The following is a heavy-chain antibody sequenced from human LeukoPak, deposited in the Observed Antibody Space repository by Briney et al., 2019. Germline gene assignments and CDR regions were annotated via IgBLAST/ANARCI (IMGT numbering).Heavy chain of an antibody. CDR2: ISYDGSNK. CDR1: GFTFSSYG. J-gene: IGHJ2*01. Sequence: GGSLRLSCAASGFTFSSYGMHWVRQAPGKGLEWVAVISYDGSNKYYADSVKGRFTISRDNSKNTLYLQMNSLRAEDTAVYYCAKGREVWYFDLWGRGTLVTVSS. V-gene: IGHV3-30*18. CDR3: AKGREVWYFDL.